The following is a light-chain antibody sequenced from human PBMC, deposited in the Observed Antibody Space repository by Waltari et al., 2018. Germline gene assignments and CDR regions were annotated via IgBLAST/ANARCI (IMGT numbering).Light chain of an antibody. V-gene: IGKV3-20*01. Sequence: EIVLTQSPGAQSFSPGERVTHPGRASQRVDRNYLAWYQQKPGQAPRLVIYGSLSRATGVPDRFSGSGSWTDFTLTINRLEPEDFGVYYCQQYSSSPLTFGPGTTVDIK. CDR2: GSL. CDR3: QQYSSSPLT. CDR1: QRVDRNY. J-gene: IGKJ3*01.